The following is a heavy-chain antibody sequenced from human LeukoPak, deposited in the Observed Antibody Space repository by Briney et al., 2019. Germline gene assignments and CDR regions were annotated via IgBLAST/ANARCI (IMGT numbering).Heavy chain of an antibody. D-gene: IGHD2-15*01. V-gene: IGHV3-15*01. CDR2: IKSKTNGETR. J-gene: IGHJ4*02. Sequence: NAGGSLRLSCAASGFTLSNAWMNWVRQAPGKGLEWVGLIKSKTNGETRDYAAPVKGRFTISRDDSDNTLYLQMNSLKNEDTAVYYCAKAGAVVVVAAKYFDYWGQGTLVTVSS. CDR1: GFTLSNAW. CDR3: AKAGAVVVVAAKYFDY.